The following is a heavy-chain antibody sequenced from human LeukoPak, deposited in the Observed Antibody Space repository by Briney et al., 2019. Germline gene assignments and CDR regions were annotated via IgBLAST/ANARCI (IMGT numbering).Heavy chain of an antibody. CDR1: GFTFSSYG. CDR2: IRYDGSNK. D-gene: IGHD6-13*01. Sequence: PGGSLRLSCAASGFTFSSYGMHWVRQASGKGLEWVAFIRYDGSNKYYADSVKGRFTISRDNSKNTLYLQMNSLRAEDTAVYYCAKDRGEAAAAKYYFDYWGQGTLVTVSS. CDR3: AKDRGEAAAAKYYFDY. V-gene: IGHV3-30*02. J-gene: IGHJ4*02.